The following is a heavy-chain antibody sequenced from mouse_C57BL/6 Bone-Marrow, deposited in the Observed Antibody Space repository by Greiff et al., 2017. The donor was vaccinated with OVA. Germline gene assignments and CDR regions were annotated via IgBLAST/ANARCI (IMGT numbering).Heavy chain of an antibody. CDR1: GFSLTSYG. J-gene: IGHJ3*01. V-gene: IGHV2-2*01. CDR3: ARKGTAQATSFAY. Sequence: VKLEESGPGLVQPSQSLSITCTVSGFSLTSYGVHWVRQSPGKGLEWLGVIWSGGSTDYNAAFISRLSISKDNSKSQVFFKMNSLQADDTAIYYCARKGTAQATSFAYWGQGTLVTVSA. D-gene: IGHD3-2*02. CDR2: IWSGGST.